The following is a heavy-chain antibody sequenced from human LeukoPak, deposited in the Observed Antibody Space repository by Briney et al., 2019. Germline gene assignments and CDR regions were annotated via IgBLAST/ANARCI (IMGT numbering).Heavy chain of an antibody. D-gene: IGHD2-2*03. Sequence: ASVKVSCKASVYTFTSDGIRWGRPAPGQGIEWVEWISAYNGNTNYAQKLQGRVTMTTDTSTSTAYMELRSLRSDDTAVYYCARDPLDRWPTGPIDYWGQGTLVTVSS. CDR1: VYTFTSDG. V-gene: IGHV1-18*01. J-gene: IGHJ4*02. CDR3: ARDPLDRWPTGPIDY. CDR2: ISAYNGNT.